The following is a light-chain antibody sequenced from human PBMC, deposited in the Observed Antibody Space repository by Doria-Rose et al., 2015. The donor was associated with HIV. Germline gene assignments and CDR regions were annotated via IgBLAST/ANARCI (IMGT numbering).Light chain of an antibody. CDR2: AAS. Sequence: TTFRASQSISSYLNWYQQRPGKAPKLLIYAASSLQSGVPSRFRGSGSGTDFTLTISSLQPEDFATYYCQESYSTPETFGQGTKVDIK. CDR1: QSISSY. CDR3: QESYSTPET. V-gene: IGKV1-39*01. J-gene: IGKJ1*01.